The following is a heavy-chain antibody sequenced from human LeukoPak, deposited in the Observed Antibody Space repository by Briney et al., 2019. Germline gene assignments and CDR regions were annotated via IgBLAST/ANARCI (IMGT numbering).Heavy chain of an antibody. V-gene: IGHV5-51*01. CDR1: GYSFTNYW. CDR3: ARRGGSSEEYDD. CDR2: IYPGDSDT. D-gene: IGHD1-26*01. J-gene: IGHJ4*02. Sequence: GESLKISCKGFGYSFTNYWIGWVRQMPGKGLEWVGIIYPGDSDTRYSPSFQGQVTISADKSINTAYPQWSSLKGSDTAMYYCARRGGSSEEYDDWGQGTLVTVFS.